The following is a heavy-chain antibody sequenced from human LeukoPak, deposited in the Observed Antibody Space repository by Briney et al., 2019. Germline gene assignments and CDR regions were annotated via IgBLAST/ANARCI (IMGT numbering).Heavy chain of an antibody. D-gene: IGHD6-19*01. V-gene: IGHV4-59*08. CDR3: ARGEIDSSGWYHFDY. CDR2: IYYSGST. J-gene: IGHJ4*02. Sequence: SETLSLTCTVSGGSISSYYWSWIRQPPGKGLEWIWYIYYSGSTNYNPSLKSRVTISVDTSKNQFSLKLSSVTAADTAVYYCARGEIDSSGWYHFDYWGQGTLVTVSS. CDR1: GGSISSYY.